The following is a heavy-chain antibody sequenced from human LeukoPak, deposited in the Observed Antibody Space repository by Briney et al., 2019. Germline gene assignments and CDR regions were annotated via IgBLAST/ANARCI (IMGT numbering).Heavy chain of an antibody. Sequence: GASVKVSCKASGGTFSSYAIGWVRQAPGQGLEWMGGIIPIFGTANYAQKFQGRVTITADESTSTAYMELSSLRSEDTAVYYCARTTSFVDRPAFDIWGQGTMVTVSS. CDR3: ARTTSFVDRPAFDI. CDR2: IIPIFGTA. V-gene: IGHV1-69*13. J-gene: IGHJ3*02. CDR1: GGTFSSYA. D-gene: IGHD1-1*01.